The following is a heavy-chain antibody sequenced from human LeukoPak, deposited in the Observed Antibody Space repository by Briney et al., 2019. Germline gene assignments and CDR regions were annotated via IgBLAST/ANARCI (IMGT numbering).Heavy chain of an antibody. Sequence: ASVKVSCKASGYTFTSHDINWVRQATGQGLEWMGWMNPNSGNTGYAQKFQGRVTMTEDTSTDTAYMELSSPSFEDTAVYYCATLEPEPGDFGGLAYWGQGTLVTVSS. CDR3: ATLEPEPGDFGGLAY. D-gene: IGHD4-17*01. CDR1: GYTFTSHD. CDR2: MNPNSGNT. V-gene: IGHV1-8*01. J-gene: IGHJ4*02.